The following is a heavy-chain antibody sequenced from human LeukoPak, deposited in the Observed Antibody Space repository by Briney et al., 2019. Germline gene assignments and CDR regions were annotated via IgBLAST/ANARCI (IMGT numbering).Heavy chain of an antibody. J-gene: IGHJ4*02. Sequence: ASVKVSCKASGGTFSSYAISWVRQAPGQGLEWMGGIIPIFGTANYAQKYHGRVTITTDESSSTSHMVLSSPRSDAAAVYYVALPAFASGSFRGGQGTLVTVSS. V-gene: IGHV1-69*05. CDR1: GGTFSSYA. D-gene: IGHD1-26*01. CDR3: ALPAFASGSFR. CDR2: IIPIFGTA.